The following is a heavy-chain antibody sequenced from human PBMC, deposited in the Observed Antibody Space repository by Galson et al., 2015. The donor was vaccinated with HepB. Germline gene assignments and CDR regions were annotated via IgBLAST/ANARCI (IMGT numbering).Heavy chain of an antibody. CDR2: ISYSGVST. J-gene: IGHJ6*03. D-gene: IGHD3-16*01. CDR3: AKHGGEDHAYYYMDV. Sequence: SLRLSCAVSGFTFNSYAMSWVRQAPGKGLEWVSTISYSGVSTYYAVSVKGRVTISRDNSKNTLYLQMKSLRVEDTATYYCAKHGGEDHAYYYMDVWDKGTTVIVSS. CDR1: GFTFNSYA. V-gene: IGHV3-23*01.